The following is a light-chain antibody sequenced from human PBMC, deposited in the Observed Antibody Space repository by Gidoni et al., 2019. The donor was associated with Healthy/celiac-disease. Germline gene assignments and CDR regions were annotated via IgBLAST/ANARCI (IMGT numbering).Light chain of an antibody. V-gene: IGLV3-1*01. CDR1: KLGDKY. Sequence: YELTQPPSVSVSPGQTASITCSGDKLGDKYACWYQQKPGQSPVLVIYQDSKRPSGIPERFSGSNSGNTATLTISGTQAMDEADYYCQAWDSSVVFGGGTKLTVL. CDR3: QAWDSSVV. CDR2: QDS. J-gene: IGLJ2*01.